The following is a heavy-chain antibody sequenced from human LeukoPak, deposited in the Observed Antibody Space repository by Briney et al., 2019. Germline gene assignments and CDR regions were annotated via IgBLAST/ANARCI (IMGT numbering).Heavy chain of an antibody. J-gene: IGHJ5*02. CDR1: GYSISSSYY. D-gene: IGHD6-19*01. Sequence: SETLSLTCTVSGYSISSSYYWSWIRQPPGKGLEWIGYIYYSGSTNYNPSLKSRVTISVDTSKNQFSLKLSSVTAADTAVYYCARSSGWYYGWFDPWGQGTLVTVSS. CDR2: IYYSGST. V-gene: IGHV4-61*01. CDR3: ARSSGWYYGWFDP.